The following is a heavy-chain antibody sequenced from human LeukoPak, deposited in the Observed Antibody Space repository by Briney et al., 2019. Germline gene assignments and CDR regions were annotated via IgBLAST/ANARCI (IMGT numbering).Heavy chain of an antibody. CDR3: TRHLYCGGDCHRYYYYYMDV. D-gene: IGHD2-21*02. Sequence: PGGSLRLSCAASGFTFSGSAMHWVRQASGKGLEWVGRIRSRANSYATAYAASVKGRFTISRDDSKNTAYLQMNSLKTEDTAVYYCTRHLYCGGDCHRYYYYYMDVWGKGTTVTVSS. J-gene: IGHJ6*03. V-gene: IGHV3-73*01. CDR1: GFTFSGSA. CDR2: IRSRANSYAT.